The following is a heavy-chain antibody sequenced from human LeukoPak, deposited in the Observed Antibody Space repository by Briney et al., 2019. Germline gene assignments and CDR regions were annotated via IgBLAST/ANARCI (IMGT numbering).Heavy chain of an antibody. CDR2: ISAYNGNT. J-gene: IGHJ6*03. CDR1: GYTFTSYG. D-gene: IGHD4-17*01. CDR3: ARAPSYGDHYYYYYMDV. Sequence: PRASVRLSCTASGYTFTSYGISWVRQAPGQGLEWMGWISAYNGNTNYAQKLQGRVTMTTDTSTSTSYMEMRSLKSDDTAVYYCARAPSYGDHYYYYYMDVWGKGTTVTVSS. V-gene: IGHV1-18*01.